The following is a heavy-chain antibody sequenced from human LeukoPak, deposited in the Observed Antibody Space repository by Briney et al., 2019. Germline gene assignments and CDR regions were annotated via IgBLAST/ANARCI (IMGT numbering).Heavy chain of an antibody. CDR1: GGSFSGYY. CDR3: ARDQGYGMDV. J-gene: IGHJ6*02. Sequence: PSETLSLTCAVYGGSFSGYYWSWIRQPPGKGLEWIGYIYYSGSTNYNPSLKSRVTISVDTSKNQFSLNLSSVTAADTAVYYCARDQGYGMDVWGQGTTVTVSS. V-gene: IGHV4-34*11. CDR2: IYYSGST.